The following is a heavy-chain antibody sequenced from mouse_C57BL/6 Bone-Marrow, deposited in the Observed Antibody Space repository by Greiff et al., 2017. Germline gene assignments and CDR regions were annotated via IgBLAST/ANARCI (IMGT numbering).Heavy chain of an antibody. J-gene: IGHJ3*01. CDR3: AREGDCAWFAY. CDR1: GYSFTSYC. CDR2: INPTYGAT. Sequence: EVQLQQPGAELVKPGASVKISCKASGYSFTSYCMHWVKQSPGQSLEWIGVINPTYGATSYNQKFKGKDTLTVDQSSSTAYMQLNSLTSEDSAVDYCAREGDCAWFAYWGQGTLVTVSA. V-gene: IGHV1-39*01. D-gene: IGHD3-3*01.